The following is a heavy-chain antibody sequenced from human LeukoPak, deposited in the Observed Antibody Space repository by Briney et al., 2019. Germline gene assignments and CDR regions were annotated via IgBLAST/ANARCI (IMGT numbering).Heavy chain of an antibody. CDR3: ASTPYGSGSYLFDY. CDR1: GYTFTSYG. Sequence: WASVKVSCKASGYTFTSYGISWVRQAPGQGLEWMGWISAYNGNTNYAQKLQGRVTMTTDTSTSTAYMELRSLRSDDTAVYYYASTPYGSGSYLFDYWGQGTLVTVSS. J-gene: IGHJ4*02. CDR2: ISAYNGNT. D-gene: IGHD3-10*01. V-gene: IGHV1-18*01.